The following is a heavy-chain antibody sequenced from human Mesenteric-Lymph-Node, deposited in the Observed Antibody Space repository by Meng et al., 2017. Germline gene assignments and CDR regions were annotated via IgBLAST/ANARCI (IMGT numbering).Heavy chain of an antibody. CDR2: TYYRSKWYN. CDR1: GDSVSSNSAA. CDR3: AGDYGSGSYYNFNWFDP. D-gene: IGHD3-10*01. V-gene: IGHV6-1*01. J-gene: IGHJ5*02. Sequence: SCAISGDSVSSNSAAWNWIRQSPSRGLEWLGRTYYRSKWYNDYAVSVKSRITINPDTSKNQFSLQLNSVTPEDTAVYYCAGDYGSGSYYNFNWFDPWGQGTLVTVSS.